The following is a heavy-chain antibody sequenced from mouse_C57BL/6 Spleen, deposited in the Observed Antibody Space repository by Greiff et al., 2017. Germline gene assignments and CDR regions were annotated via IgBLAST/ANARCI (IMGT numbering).Heavy chain of an antibody. CDR2: INPNNGGT. Sequence: VQLKESGPELVKPGASVKMSCKASGYTFTDYNMHWVKQSHGKSLEWIGYINPNNGGTSYNQKFKGKATLTVNKSSSTAYMELRSLTSEDSAVYYCARKDDYEGVAYWGQGTLVTVSA. D-gene: IGHD2-4*01. CDR3: ARKDDYEGVAY. V-gene: IGHV1-22*01. CDR1: GYTFTDYN. J-gene: IGHJ3*01.